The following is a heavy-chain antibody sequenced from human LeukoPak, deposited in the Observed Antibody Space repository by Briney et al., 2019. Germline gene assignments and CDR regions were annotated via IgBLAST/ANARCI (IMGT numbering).Heavy chain of an antibody. V-gene: IGHV3-7*05. CDR3: ARDNVGATPFEY. D-gene: IGHD1-26*01. Sequence: PGGSQRLSCAASGFIFSYCWMSGVREAPGKGVEGVDNTNLDGTERHYVDSVKGRFTISRDNARKSLYLQMNSLRDEDTAVYYCARDNVGATPFEYWGQGTLVTVSS. CDR1: GFIFSYCW. CDR2: TNLDGTER. J-gene: IGHJ4*02.